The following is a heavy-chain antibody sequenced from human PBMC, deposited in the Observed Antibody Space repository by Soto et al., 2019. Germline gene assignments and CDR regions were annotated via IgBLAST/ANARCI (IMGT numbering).Heavy chain of an antibody. CDR2: IGPYNGNT. J-gene: IGHJ2*01. Sequence: QVQLVQSGAEVKKPGASVKVSCKAAGYTFNNYGISWVRQAPGQGLEWMGWIGPYNGNTDHAKNFKGRVTMTTDTSTNTAYMELRSLRADDTALYYCARCYCSVGSCDTCWHFDLWGRGTLVTVSS. CDR1: GYTFNNYG. D-gene: IGHD2-15*01. V-gene: IGHV1-18*01. CDR3: ARCYCSVGSCDTCWHFDL.